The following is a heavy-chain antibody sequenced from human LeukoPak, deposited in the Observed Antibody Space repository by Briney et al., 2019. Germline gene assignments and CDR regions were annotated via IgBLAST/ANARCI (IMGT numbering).Heavy chain of an antibody. CDR3: ASTPRIAAAGIWFDY. V-gene: IGHV4-34*01. CDR2: INHGGST. Sequence: KPSETLSLTCAVYGGSFSGDFWSWIRQSPGKGLEWIGEINHGGSTTYNPSLQSRVTISVDTSKNQFSLKLSSVTAADTAVYYCASTPRIAAAGIWFDYWGQGTLVTVSS. D-gene: IGHD6-13*01. J-gene: IGHJ4*02. CDR1: GGSFSGDF.